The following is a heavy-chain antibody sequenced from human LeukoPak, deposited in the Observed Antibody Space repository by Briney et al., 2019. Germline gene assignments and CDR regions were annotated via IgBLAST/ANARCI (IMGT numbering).Heavy chain of an antibody. CDR1: GFTFNNYA. J-gene: IGHJ5*01. Sequence: SGGSLRLSCVASGFTFNNYAMSWVRQAPGKGLEWVSAISASGGTTYYADSVRGRFTISRDNSENTLFLQMNSLRAEDTAVYYCAKEPREYCSSTSCPNWFDSWGQGTLVTVSS. CDR2: ISASGGTT. D-gene: IGHD2-2*01. CDR3: AKEPREYCSSTSCPNWFDS. V-gene: IGHV3-23*01.